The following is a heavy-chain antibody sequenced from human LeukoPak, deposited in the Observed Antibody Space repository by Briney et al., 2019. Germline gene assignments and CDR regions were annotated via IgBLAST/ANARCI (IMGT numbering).Heavy chain of an antibody. CDR2: IYYSGST. Sequence: SETLSLTCTVSGGSISSGGYYWSWIRQHPGKGLEWIGYIYYSGSTYYNPSLKSRVTISVDTSKNQFSLKLSSVTAADTAVYYCARGRVIGYYGSGSYYKSDDAFDIWGQGTMVTVSS. CDR1: GGSISSGGYY. J-gene: IGHJ3*02. CDR3: ARGRVIGYYGSGSYYKSDDAFDI. D-gene: IGHD3-10*01. V-gene: IGHV4-31*03.